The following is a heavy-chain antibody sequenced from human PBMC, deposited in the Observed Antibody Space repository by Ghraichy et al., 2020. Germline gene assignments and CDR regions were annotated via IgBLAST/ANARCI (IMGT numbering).Heavy chain of an antibody. Sequence: GESLNISCKGSGYNFSNNWIAWVRQMPGKGLEWMGMIHPSDSDTRYSPSFQGQVTLSVDKPITIAYLQWGCLRASDTALYYCARHLETLVSGIYALDVWGQGITVTVSS. CDR1: GYNFSNNW. CDR3: ARHLETLVSGIYALDV. V-gene: IGHV5-51*01. J-gene: IGHJ6*02. CDR2: IHPSDSDT. D-gene: IGHD3-10*01.